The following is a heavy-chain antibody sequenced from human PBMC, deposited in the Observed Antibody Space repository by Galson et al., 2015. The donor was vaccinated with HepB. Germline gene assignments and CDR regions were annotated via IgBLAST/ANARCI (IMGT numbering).Heavy chain of an antibody. V-gene: IGHV1-2*06. J-gene: IGHJ1*01. CDR1: GYAFTAYY. Sequence: SVKVSCKASGYAFTAYYMHWVRQAPGQGLEWMGRINPNSGGTDHAQKFQGRVTMTRDTSNTTAYMELSSLTSDDTAVYYCAKERGAGNWCFQPGGQGCVVTVSS. CDR2: INPNSGGT. D-gene: IGHD2-15*01. CDR3: AKERGAGNWCFQP.